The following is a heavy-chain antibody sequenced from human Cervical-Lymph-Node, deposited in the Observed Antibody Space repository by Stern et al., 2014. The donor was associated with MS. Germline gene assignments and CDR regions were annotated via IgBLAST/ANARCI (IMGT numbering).Heavy chain of an antibody. CDR3: ARGGKSTFSY. Sequence: VQLVESGGGLVKPGGSLRLSCAASGFSFSDYYMSWIRQAPGQGPEWVSYIGTRGTTIDYTDSVEGRFTISRDNAKNSLYLQMNSLRAEDTAVYYCARGGKSTFSYWGQGTLVTVSS. CDR2: IGTRGTTI. D-gene: IGHD2-2*01. J-gene: IGHJ4*02. CDR1: GFSFSDYY. V-gene: IGHV3-11*01.